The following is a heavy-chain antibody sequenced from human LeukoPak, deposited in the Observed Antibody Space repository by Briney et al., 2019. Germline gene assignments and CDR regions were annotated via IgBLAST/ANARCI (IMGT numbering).Heavy chain of an antibody. Sequence: GGSLRLSCAASGFTFSSYAMSWVRQAPGKGPEWVSAISGSGGSTYYADSVKGRFTISRDNSKNTLYLQMNSLRAEDTAVYYCAKDSSGWYFSSDYWGQGTLVTVSS. CDR2: ISGSGGST. D-gene: IGHD6-19*01. CDR3: AKDSSGWYFSSDY. V-gene: IGHV3-23*01. CDR1: GFTFSSYA. J-gene: IGHJ4*02.